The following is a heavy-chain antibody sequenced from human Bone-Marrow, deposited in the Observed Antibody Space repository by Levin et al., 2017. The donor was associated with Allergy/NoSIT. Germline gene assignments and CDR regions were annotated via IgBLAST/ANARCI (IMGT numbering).Heavy chain of an antibody. CDR3: ARDIRFVEWKSHGFDL. CDR1: GFIFNNSD. CDR2: ITPSSRTK. D-gene: IGHD3-3*01. J-gene: IGHJ3*01. Sequence: GASVKVSCEGSGFIFNNSDMNWVRQAPGKGLEWISYITPSSRTKSYADSVRGRFTISRDNAKNSLFLQMTSLSASDTALYYCARDIRFVEWKSHGFDLWGRGTMVTVSS. V-gene: IGHV3-48*04.